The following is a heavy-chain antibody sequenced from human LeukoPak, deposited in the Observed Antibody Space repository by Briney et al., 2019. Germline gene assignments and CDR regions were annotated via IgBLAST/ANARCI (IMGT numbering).Heavy chain of an antibody. D-gene: IGHD3-3*01. CDR1: GYTFTSYD. CDR3: ARGPFGVVDPFDP. V-gene: IGHV1-8*03. J-gene: IGHJ5*02. Sequence: ASVKVSCKASGYTFTSYDINWVRQATGQGLEWMGWMNPNSGNTGYAQRFQGRVTITRNTSISTAYMELSSLRSEDTAVYYCARGPFGVVDPFDPWGQGTLVTVSS. CDR2: MNPNSGNT.